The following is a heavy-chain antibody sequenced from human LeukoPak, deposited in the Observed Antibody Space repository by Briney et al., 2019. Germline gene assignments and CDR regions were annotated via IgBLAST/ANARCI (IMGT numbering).Heavy chain of an antibody. CDR3: AKDPRGDYEPNYFDY. Sequence: PGGSLRLSCAASGFIFSSYGMHWVRQAPGKGLEWVAFIRYGGSNKYYADSVKGRFTISRDNSKNTLYLQMNSLRAEDTAVYYCAKDPRGDYEPNYFDYRGQGTLVTVSS. CDR2: IRYGGSNK. V-gene: IGHV3-30*02. J-gene: IGHJ4*02. D-gene: IGHD4-17*01. CDR1: GFIFSSYG.